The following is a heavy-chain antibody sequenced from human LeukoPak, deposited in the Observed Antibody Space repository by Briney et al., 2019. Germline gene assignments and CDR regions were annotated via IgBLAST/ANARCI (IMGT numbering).Heavy chain of an antibody. J-gene: IGHJ4*02. CDR1: GGSISTTSYH. CDR3: AKHYMGSYDNRGLDY. CDR2: IYYSGYT. D-gene: IGHD3-10*01. V-gene: IGHV4-39*01. Sequence: SETLSLTCTVSGGSISTTSYHWSWIRQPPGKKLEWIGSIYYSGYTYYNPSVESRVTISVDTSKNQFSLKLSSVTAADTAVYYCAKHYMGSYDNRGLDYWGQGTLVTVSS.